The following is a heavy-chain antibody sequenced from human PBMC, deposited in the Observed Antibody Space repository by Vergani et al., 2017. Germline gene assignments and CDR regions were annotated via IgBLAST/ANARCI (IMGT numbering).Heavy chain of an antibody. J-gene: IGHJ4*02. D-gene: IGHD6-19*01. CDR3: ARDSSGWSPFDY. CDR2: INPSGGST. CDR1: GYTFTSYY. V-gene: IGHV1-46*01. Sequence: QVQLVQSGAEVKKPGASVKVSCKESGYTFTSYYMHWLRKAPGQGLEWMGIINPSGGSTSYAQKFQGRVTMTRDTSTSTVYMELSSLRSEDTAVYYCARDSSGWSPFDYWGQGTLVTVSS.